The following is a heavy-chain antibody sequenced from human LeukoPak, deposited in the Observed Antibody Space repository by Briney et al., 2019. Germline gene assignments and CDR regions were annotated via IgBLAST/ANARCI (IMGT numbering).Heavy chain of an antibody. CDR1: GFTFSSYW. V-gene: IGHV3-7*01. Sequence: GGSLRLSCAASGFTFSSYWMNWARQAPGKGLEWVASINHNGNVNYYVDSVKGRFTISRDNAKNSLYLQMNSLRAEDTAVYYCAGGYSSDYRGQGTLVTVSS. D-gene: IGHD1-26*01. CDR2: INHNGNVN. J-gene: IGHJ4*02. CDR3: AGGYSSDY.